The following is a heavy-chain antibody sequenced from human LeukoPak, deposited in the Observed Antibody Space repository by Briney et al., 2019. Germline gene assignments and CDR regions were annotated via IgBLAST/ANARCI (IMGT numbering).Heavy chain of an antibody. CDR1: GFTFSRSW. CDR3: ARGAPQLDY. J-gene: IGHJ4*02. Sequence: GGSLRLSCVASGFTFSRSWMDWVRQAPGMGLEWVSYISSSSSTIYYADSVKGRFTISRDNAKNSLYLQMNSLRAEDTAVYYCARGAPQLDYWGQGTLVTVSS. D-gene: IGHD4/OR15-4a*01. V-gene: IGHV3-48*01. CDR2: ISSSSSTI.